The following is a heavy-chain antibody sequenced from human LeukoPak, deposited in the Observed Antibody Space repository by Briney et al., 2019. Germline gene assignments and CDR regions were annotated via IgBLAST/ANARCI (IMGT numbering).Heavy chain of an antibody. CDR1: GGSISSGSYY. V-gene: IGHV4-61*02. D-gene: IGHD6-6*01. Sequence: SQTLSLTCTVSGGSISSGSYYCSWIRQPAGKGLEWIGRIYASGRTNYNPSLKSRVTISADTSKNQFSLTLTSVTAADTAVYYCARDRSVGVLPAPPFDFWGQGTLVTVSS. J-gene: IGHJ4*02. CDR2: IYASGRT. CDR3: ARDRSVGVLPAPPFDF.